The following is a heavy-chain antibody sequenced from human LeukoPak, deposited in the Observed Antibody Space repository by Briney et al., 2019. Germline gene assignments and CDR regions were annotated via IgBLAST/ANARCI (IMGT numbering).Heavy chain of an antibody. D-gene: IGHD2-8*01. J-gene: IGHJ6*02. CDR3: AKVGGYTYGWDVYGMDV. V-gene: IGHV3-30*18. CDR1: GFTFTTYG. Sequence: PGGSLRLSCAASGFTFTTYGIHWVRQAPGKGLEWVAVISYDGSNKYYADSVKGRFTISKDNSKNTLYLQMNSLRPEDTAVYYCAKVGGYTYGWDVYGMDVWGQGTTVTVSS. CDR2: ISYDGSNK.